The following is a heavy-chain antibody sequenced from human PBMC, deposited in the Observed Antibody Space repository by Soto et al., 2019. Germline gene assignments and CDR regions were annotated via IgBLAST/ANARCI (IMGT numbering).Heavy chain of an antibody. CDR2: INHSGST. CDR1: GGSFSGYY. V-gene: IGHV4-34*01. Sequence: SETLSLTCAVYGGSFSGYYWSWIRQPPGKGLEWIGEINHSGSTNYNPPLKSRVTISVDTSKNQFSLKLSSVTAADTAVYYCARPGVRGRYYYYGMDVWGQGTTVTVSS. D-gene: IGHD3-10*01. CDR3: ARPGVRGRYYYYGMDV. J-gene: IGHJ6*02.